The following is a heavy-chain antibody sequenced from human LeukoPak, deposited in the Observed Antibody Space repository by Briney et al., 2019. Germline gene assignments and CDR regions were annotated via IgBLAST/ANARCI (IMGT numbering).Heavy chain of an antibody. CDR1: GFTFSSYW. CDR2: INSDGSGT. D-gene: IGHD3-9*01. J-gene: IGHJ4*02. Sequence: GGSLRLSRAASGFTFSSYWMHWVRQAPGKGLVWVSLINSDGSGTSYADSVKGRLTIFRDNAKNTVYLQMNSLRAEDTAVYYCPRHILTGYYVDYWGQGTLVTVSS. V-gene: IGHV3-74*01. CDR3: PRHILTGYYVDY.